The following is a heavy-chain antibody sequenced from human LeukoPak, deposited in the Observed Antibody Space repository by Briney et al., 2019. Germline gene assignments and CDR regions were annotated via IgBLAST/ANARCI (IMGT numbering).Heavy chain of an antibody. CDR2: MNPNSGNT. V-gene: IGHV1-8*01. CDR1: GYTFTSYD. CDR3: ARGQEDYGGNFDY. Sequence: ASVKVSCKASGYTFTSYDINWVRQATGQGLEWMGWMNPNSGNTGYAQKFQGRVTMTRDTSISTAYMELSSLRSEDTAVYYCARGQEDYGGNFDYWGQGTLVTVSS. J-gene: IGHJ4*02. D-gene: IGHD4-23*01.